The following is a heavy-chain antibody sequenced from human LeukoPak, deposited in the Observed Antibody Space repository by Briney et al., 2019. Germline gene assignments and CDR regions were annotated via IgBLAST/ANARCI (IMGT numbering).Heavy chain of an antibody. J-gene: IGHJ4*02. Sequence: GGSLRLSCAASGFTFSTYSMNWVRQAPGKWLEWVSYISSSSTTIYYADSVRGRFTISRDDAKNSLYLQMNSLRDEDTAVYYCVRHPSHGIRYHSFDYWGQGSLVTVSS. D-gene: IGHD3-9*01. V-gene: IGHV3-48*02. CDR3: VRHPSHGIRYHSFDY. CDR2: ISSSSTTI. CDR1: GFTFSTYS.